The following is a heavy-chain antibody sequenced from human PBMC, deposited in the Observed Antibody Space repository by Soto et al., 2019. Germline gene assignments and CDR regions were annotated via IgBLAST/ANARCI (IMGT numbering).Heavy chain of an antibody. J-gene: IGHJ6*01. CDR2: ISSSGSTI. V-gene: IGHV3-11*01. CDR1: GFTFSDYY. D-gene: IGHD6-13*01. CDR3: AREGILGIAAVAPYGMDV. Sequence: GESLKISCAASGFTFSDYYMSWIRQAPGKGLEWVSYISSSGSTIYYADSVKGRFTISRDNAKNSLYLQMNSLRAEDTAVYYCAREGILGIAAVAPYGMDVWGQGTTVTVSS.